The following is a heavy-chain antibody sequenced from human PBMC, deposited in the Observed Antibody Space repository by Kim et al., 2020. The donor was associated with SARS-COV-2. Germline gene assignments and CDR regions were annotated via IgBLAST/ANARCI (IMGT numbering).Heavy chain of an antibody. V-gene: IGHV4-34*01. Sequence: SETLSLTCAVYGGSFSGYYWSWIRQPPGKGLEWIGEINHSGSTNYNPSLKSRVTISVDTSKNQFSLKLSSVTAADTAVYYCARVVRQRPGWPKSYYGIDVWGQGTTVTVSS. D-gene: IGHD2-21*01. J-gene: IGHJ6*02. CDR3: ARVVRQRPGWPKSYYGIDV. CDR2: INHSGST. CDR1: GGSFSGYY.